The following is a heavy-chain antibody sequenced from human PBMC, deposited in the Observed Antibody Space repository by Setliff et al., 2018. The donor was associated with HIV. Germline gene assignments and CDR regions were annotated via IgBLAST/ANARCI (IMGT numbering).Heavy chain of an antibody. Sequence: GGSLRLSCAASGFTFSSYWIHWVRQAPGKGLEWVSGISWNSFSLGYADSVKGRFTISRDNAKNSLYLQMNSLRAEDTALYYCAKESGSYYFDSWGQGTPVTVSS. J-gene: IGHJ4*02. CDR3: AKESGSYYFDS. CDR1: GFTFSSYW. V-gene: IGHV3-9*01. CDR2: ISWNSFSL. D-gene: IGHD1-26*01.